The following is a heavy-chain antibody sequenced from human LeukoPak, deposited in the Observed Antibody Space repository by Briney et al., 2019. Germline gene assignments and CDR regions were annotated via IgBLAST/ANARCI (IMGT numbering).Heavy chain of an antibody. CDR3: ARGGGSGSYYRAEYFQH. CDR1: GGSISSSSYY. J-gene: IGHJ1*01. Sequence: KSSETLSLTCTVSGGSISSSSYYWGWIRQPPGKGLEWIGEINHSGSTNYNPSLKSRVTISVDTSKNQFSLKLSSVTAADTAVYYCARGGGSGSYYRAEYFQHWGQGTLVTVSS. CDR2: INHSGST. V-gene: IGHV4-39*07. D-gene: IGHD3-10*01.